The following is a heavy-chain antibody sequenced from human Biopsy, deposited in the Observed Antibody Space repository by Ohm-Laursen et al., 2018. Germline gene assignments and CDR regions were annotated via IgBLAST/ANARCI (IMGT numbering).Heavy chain of an antibody. CDR3: VRVSETAYTLPRWFFDL. D-gene: IGHD3-16*01. J-gene: IGHJ2*01. V-gene: IGHV4-59*01. CDR1: RGSISSYY. Sequence: SETLSPTCTVSRGSISSYYWSWIRQPPGKGLEWIGYMSNSGSTNYNPSLKTRVTISLDTPKNQFSLKLSSVTAADTAVYYCVRVSETAYTLPRWFFDLWGRGTLVTVSS. CDR2: MSNSGST.